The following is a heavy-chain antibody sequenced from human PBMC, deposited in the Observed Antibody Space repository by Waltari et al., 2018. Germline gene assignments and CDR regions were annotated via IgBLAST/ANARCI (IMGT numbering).Heavy chain of an antibody. CDR1: GFTLSSYA. D-gene: IGHD1-26*01. Sequence: EVQLVESGGYLVPPGGSLRLSCPASGFTLSSYAMSWVRQAPGKGLEWVSAISGTGGSTYYADSVKGRFTISRDNSKNTLYLQMNSLRAEDAAVYYCATRGTYYKFDYWGQGSLVTVSS. CDR2: ISGTGGST. V-gene: IGHV3-23*04. J-gene: IGHJ4*02. CDR3: ATRGTYYKFDY.